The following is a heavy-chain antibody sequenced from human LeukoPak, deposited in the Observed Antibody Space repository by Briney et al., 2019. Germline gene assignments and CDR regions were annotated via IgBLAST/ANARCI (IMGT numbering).Heavy chain of an antibody. CDR2: TYYRSKWYD. CDR1: GDSVSSNSAA. Sequence: SQTLSLTCAISGDSVSSNSAAWNGVRQSPSRGLEWLGRTYYRSKWYDDYAVSVKGRITINPDTSKDQFSLQLSSVTPEDTAVYYCSSGDNWSFDLWGRAAMDTVSS. V-gene: IGHV6-1*01. CDR3: SSGDNWSFDL. J-gene: IGHJ2*01.